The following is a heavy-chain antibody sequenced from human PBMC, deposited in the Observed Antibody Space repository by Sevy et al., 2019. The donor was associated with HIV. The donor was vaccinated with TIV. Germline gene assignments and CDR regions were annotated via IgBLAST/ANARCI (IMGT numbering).Heavy chain of an antibody. V-gene: IGHV3-30-3*01. J-gene: IGHJ6*02. D-gene: IGHD4-17*01. Sequence: GGSLRLSCAASGFAFSNYYAMHWVRQAPGKGLEWVALISYDGSDKYYADSVKGRFTISRDNFKNKLNLQMNSLKTEDTAVYYCARPRANYVDHFFFFAMDVWGQGTAVTVSS. CDR1: GFAFSNYYA. CDR3: ARPRANYVDHFFFFAMDV. CDR2: ISYDGSDK.